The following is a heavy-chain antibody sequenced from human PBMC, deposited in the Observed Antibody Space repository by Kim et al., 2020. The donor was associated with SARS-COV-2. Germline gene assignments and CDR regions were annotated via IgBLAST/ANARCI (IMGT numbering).Heavy chain of an antibody. J-gene: IGHJ4*02. CDR2: IKQDGSEK. V-gene: IGHV3-7*03. CDR3: ARPHCSGGSCYLYYFDY. D-gene: IGHD2-15*01. Sequence: GGSLRLSCAASGFTFSSYWMSWVRQAPGKGLEWVANIKQDGSEKYYVDSVKGRFTISRDNAKNSLYLQMNSLRAEDTAVYYCARPHCSGGSCYLYYFDYWGQGTRLTVSS. CDR1: GFTFSSYW.